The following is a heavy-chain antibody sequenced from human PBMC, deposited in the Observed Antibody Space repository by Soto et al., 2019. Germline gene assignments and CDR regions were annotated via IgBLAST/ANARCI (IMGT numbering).Heavy chain of an antibody. D-gene: IGHD4-17*01. J-gene: IGHJ5*02. V-gene: IGHV3-30-3*01. CDR2: ISSDGSNK. Sequence: QVQLVESGGGVVQPGRSLRLSCAASGFTFSSYAMHWVRQAPGKGLEWVAVISSDGSNKYYADSVKGRFTISRDNSKNPLYLQMNSLRDEDTAVYYCAREPRSGGDYVNGFDPWGQGTLVTVSS. CDR3: AREPRSGGDYVNGFDP. CDR1: GFTFSSYA.